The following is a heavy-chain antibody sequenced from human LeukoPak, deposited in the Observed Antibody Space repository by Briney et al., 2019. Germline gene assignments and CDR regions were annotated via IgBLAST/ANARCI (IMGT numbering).Heavy chain of an antibody. CDR1: GYTFTGHY. J-gene: IGHJ4*02. D-gene: IGHD6-13*01. CDR3: AREYSSSLFDY. V-gene: IGHV1-2*02. CDR2: INGNTGDT. Sequence: ASVKVSCKASGYTFTGHYVHWVRQAPGQGLXWMGWINGNTGDTNYAQRFQGRVTMIRETSISTMYMELSRLRSDDTAVYYCAREYSSSLFDYWGQGTLVTVSS.